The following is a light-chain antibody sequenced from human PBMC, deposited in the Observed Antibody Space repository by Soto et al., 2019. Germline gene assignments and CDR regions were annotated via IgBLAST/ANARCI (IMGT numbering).Light chain of an antibody. CDR2: DVS. CDR1: SSDVGAYNF. V-gene: IGLV2-14*03. J-gene: IGLJ1*01. Sequence: QSALTQPASVSGSPGQSIAISCTGTSSDVGAYNFVSWYQHHPGKAPKLLLYDVSDRPTVVSDRFSGSRSGNTASLTISALQAEDEADYYCCSYAGSNIHNVFGTGTKVTVL. CDR3: CSYAGSNIHNV.